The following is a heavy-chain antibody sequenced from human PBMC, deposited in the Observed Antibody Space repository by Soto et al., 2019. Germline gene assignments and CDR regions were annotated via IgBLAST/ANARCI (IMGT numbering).Heavy chain of an antibody. CDR3: ARGGSNDWQVAFDI. J-gene: IGHJ3*02. CDR1: GGSFSTYH. V-gene: IGHV4-34*01. CDR2: INHSGNN. Sequence: SETLSLTCVVSGGSFSTYHYNWIRQSPGKGLEWIGEINHSGNNNYSPSLKSRVTMSLGTSKNQFSLKLTSVTAADTAVYYCARGGSNDWQVAFDIWGQGTMVTVSS. D-gene: IGHD3-9*01.